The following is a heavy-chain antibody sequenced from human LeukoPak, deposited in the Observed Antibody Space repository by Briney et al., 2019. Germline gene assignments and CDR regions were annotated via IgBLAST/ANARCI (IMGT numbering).Heavy chain of an antibody. D-gene: IGHD3-10*01. V-gene: IGHV3-48*03. CDR1: GFRFSSYE. Sequence: RGSLRLSCAASGFRFSSYEMNWVRQAPGKGLEWVSHISGSASTTYYADSVKGRFTISRDNAKNSLYLQMNSLRAEDTAIYYCARDASYHYGSGSYDDYWGQGTLVTVSS. J-gene: IGHJ4*02. CDR3: ARDASYHYGSGSYDDY. CDR2: ISGSASTT.